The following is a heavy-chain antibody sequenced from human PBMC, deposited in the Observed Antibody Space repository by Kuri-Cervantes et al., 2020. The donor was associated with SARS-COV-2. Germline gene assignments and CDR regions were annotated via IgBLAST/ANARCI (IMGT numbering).Heavy chain of an antibody. J-gene: IGHJ4*02. CDR2: ISGTGGST. Sequence: GESLKISCAASGFTFSDSAIHWVRQAPGKGPEWVSTISGTGGSTYYADSVKGRFTISRDKSGNTLYLQMSSLRAEDTAIYYCAKDKGSPRGWGTMIKGYFDYWGQGTLVTVSS. CDR1: GFTFSDSA. CDR3: AKDKGSPRGWGTMIKGYFDY. D-gene: IGHD3-22*01. V-gene: IGHV3-23*01.